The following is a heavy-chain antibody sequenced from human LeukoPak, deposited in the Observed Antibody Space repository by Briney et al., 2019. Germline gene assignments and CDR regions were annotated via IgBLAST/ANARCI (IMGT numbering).Heavy chain of an antibody. V-gene: IGHV4-30-4*01. CDR2: IYYSGST. CDR1: GGSISSGDYY. J-gene: IGHJ4*02. Sequence: SETLSLTCTVPGGSISSGDYYWSWIRQPPGKGLEWIGYIYYSGSTYYNPSLKSRVTISVDTSKNQFSLKLSSVTAADTAVYYCARGLGSGYDGGIDYWGQGTLVTVSS. D-gene: IGHD5-12*01. CDR3: ARGLGSGYDGGIDY.